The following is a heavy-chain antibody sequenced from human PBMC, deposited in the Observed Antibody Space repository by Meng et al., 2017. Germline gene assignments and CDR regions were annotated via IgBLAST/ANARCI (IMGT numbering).Heavy chain of an antibody. CDR3: ARGRDSGYDRPAPGWGFDP. CDR1: GGSVSGYY. Sequence: QGQLKHGGAGLFKPPETPSLTGPVYGGSVSGYYWCLLRQPPGKGLEGIGEINHSGSTNYNPSLKSRVTISVDTSKNQFSLKLSSVTAADTAVYYCARGRDSGYDRPAPGWGFDPWGQGTLVTVSS. V-gene: IGHV4-34*01. J-gene: IGHJ5*02. D-gene: IGHD5-12*01. CDR2: INHSGST.